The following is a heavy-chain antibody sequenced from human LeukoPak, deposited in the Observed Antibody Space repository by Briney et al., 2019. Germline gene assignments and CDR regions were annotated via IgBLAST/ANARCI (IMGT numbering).Heavy chain of an antibody. J-gene: IGHJ4*02. Sequence: SETLSLTCAVYGGSFSGYYWSWIRQPPGKGLEWIGEINHSGSTNYNPSLKGRVTISVDTSKNQFSLKLSSVTAADTAVYYCASSPGGYFDYWGQGTLVTVSS. CDR1: GGSFSGYY. CDR3: ASSPGGYFDY. D-gene: IGHD3-16*01. V-gene: IGHV4-34*01. CDR2: INHSGST.